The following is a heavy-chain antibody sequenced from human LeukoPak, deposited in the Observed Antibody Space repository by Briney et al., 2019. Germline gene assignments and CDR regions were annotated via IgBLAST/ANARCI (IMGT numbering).Heavy chain of an antibody. CDR2: IYYSGFT. D-gene: IGHD5-24*01. V-gene: IGHV4-39*07. CDR1: GGSIDRSSYY. J-gene: IGHJ5*02. CDR3: ARGGDGYNIWGINWFDP. Sequence: PSETLSLTCTVSGGSIDRSSYYWGWIRQPPGKGLEWIGTIYYSGFTNYNPSLKSRLTISVDTSKNQFSLTLNSLTAADTAVYYCARGGDGYNIWGINWFDPWGQGTLVTVSS.